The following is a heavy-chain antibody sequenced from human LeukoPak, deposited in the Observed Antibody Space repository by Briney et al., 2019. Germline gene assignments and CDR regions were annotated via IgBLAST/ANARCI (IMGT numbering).Heavy chain of an antibody. Sequence: SETLSLTCTVSSGSISNYYWTWIRRSPEKGLEWIGNVHYSGNNYNPSLKSRVSISLDTSRNQFSLKLSSVTAADTAVYYCARRLAAAGAFDCWGQGTLVTVSS. CDR1: SGSISNYY. V-gene: IGHV4-59*12. CDR2: VHYSGN. J-gene: IGHJ4*02. D-gene: IGHD6-13*01. CDR3: ARRLAAAGAFDC.